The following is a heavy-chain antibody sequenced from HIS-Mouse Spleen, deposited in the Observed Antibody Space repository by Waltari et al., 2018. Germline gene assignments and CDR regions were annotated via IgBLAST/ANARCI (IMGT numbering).Heavy chain of an antibody. Sequence: QVQLVQSGAEVKKPGASVKVSCKASGYTFTSYDINWVRQATGQGLEWMGWRNPNSGNTGYAQKFQGRVTMTRNTSISTAYMELSSLRSEDTAVYYCARGGEGYYGSGSYYDYWGQGTLVTVSS. V-gene: IGHV1-8*01. D-gene: IGHD3-10*01. J-gene: IGHJ4*02. CDR1: GYTFTSYD. CDR3: ARGGEGYYGSGSYYDY. CDR2: RNPNSGNT.